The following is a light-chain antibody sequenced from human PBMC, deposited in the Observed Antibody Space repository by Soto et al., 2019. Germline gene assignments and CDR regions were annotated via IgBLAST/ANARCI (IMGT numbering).Light chain of an antibody. CDR3: QQYGSSGT. V-gene: IGKV3-20*01. Sequence: EIVLTQSPGTLSLSPGERPTLPCRASQSVSSSYLAWYQQKPGQAPRLLIYGASSRATGIPDRFSGSGSGTDFTLTISRLEPEDFAVYYCQQYGSSGTFGQGTKVDI. CDR1: QSVSSSY. J-gene: IGKJ1*01. CDR2: GAS.